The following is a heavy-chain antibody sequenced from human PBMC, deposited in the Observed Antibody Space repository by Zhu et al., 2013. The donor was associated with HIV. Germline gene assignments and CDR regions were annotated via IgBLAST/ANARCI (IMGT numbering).Heavy chain of an antibody. CDR1: GFTFSSYA. CDR2: ISYDGSNK. J-gene: IGHJ4*02. V-gene: IGHV3-30-3*01. Sequence: VQLVESGGGVVQPGRSLRLSCAASGFTFSSYAMHWVRQAPGKGLEWVAVISYDGSNKYYADSVKGRFTISRDNSKNTLYLQMNSLRAEDTAVYYCARSAADWTYYFDYWGQGTLVTVSS. D-gene: IGHD6-13*01. CDR3: ARSAADWTYYFDY.